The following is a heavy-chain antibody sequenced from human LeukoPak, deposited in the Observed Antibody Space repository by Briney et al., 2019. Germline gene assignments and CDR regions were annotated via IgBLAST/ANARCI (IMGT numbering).Heavy chain of an antibody. D-gene: IGHD2-15*01. CDR1: GGSISSGYYY. CDR3: ARDRIPDAFDI. Sequence: PSETLSLTCTVSGGSISSGYYYWSWIRQPPGKGLEWIGYIYYSGSTYYNPSLKSRVTISVDTSKNQFSLKLSSVTAADTAVYYCARDRIPDAFDIWGQGTMVTVSS. CDR2: IYYSGST. V-gene: IGHV4-30-4*08. J-gene: IGHJ3*02.